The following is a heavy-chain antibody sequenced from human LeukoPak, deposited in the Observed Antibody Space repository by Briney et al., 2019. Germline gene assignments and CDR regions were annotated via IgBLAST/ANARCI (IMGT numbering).Heavy chain of an antibody. J-gene: IGHJ5*02. CDR2: IYYSGTT. CDR3: ARGAKIEGWFGELFGWFDP. D-gene: IGHD3-10*01. CDR1: GGSISSTNNY. V-gene: IGHV4-39*07. Sequence: PSETLSLTCTVSGGSISSTNNYWGWIRQPPGKGLEWIGSIYYSGTTHYNSSLKSRVSISVDTSKNQLSLKLSSVTAADTAVYYCARGAKIEGWFGELFGWFDPWGQGTLVTVSS.